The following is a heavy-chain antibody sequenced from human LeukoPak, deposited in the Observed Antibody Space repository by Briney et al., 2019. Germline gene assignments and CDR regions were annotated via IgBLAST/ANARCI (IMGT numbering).Heavy chain of an antibody. J-gene: IGHJ4*02. Sequence: GASVKVSCKTSGYTFTSYYMHWVRQAPGQGLEWMGWVNPTSGGTNYAQKFQGRVTMTRDTSISTAYMELSRLTSDDTAVYYCARRGHGDLDYWGQGTLVTVSS. CDR3: ARRGHGDLDY. D-gene: IGHD4-17*01. V-gene: IGHV1-2*02. CDR1: GYTFTSYY. CDR2: VNPTSGGT.